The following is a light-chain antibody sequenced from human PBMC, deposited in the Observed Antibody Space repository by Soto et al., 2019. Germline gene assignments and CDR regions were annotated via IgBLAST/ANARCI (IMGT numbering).Light chain of an antibody. CDR3: ATWDDILNGWV. CDR2: SNN. V-gene: IGLV1-44*01. Sequence: QSVLTQPPSASGTPGQRVTISCSGSSSNIGSNSVNWYQQVPGTAPKLLIYSNNQWPLGVPDRFSGSKSGTSASLAISGLQSEDEADYYCATWDDILNGWVFGGGTKLTVL. J-gene: IGLJ3*02. CDR1: SSNIGSNS.